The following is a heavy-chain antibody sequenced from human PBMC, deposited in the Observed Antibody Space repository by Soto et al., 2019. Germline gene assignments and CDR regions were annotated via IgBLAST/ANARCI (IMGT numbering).Heavy chain of an antibody. Sequence: ASVKVSCKASGYTFTSYGISWVRQAPGQGLEWMGWISAYNGSTNYAQKLQGRVTMTTDTSTSTAYMELRSLRSDDTAVYYCARDKTGYSSGWYLYWGQGTLVTVSS. J-gene: IGHJ4*02. CDR2: ISAYNGST. CDR1: GYTFTSYG. V-gene: IGHV1-18*01. CDR3: ARDKTGYSSGWYLY. D-gene: IGHD6-19*01.